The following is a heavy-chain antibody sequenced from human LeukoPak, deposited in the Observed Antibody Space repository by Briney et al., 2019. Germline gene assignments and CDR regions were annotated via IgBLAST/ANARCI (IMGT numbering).Heavy chain of an antibody. CDR1: GGTFSSYA. CDR2: IIPIFGTA. V-gene: IGHV1-69*05. J-gene: IGHJ5*02. CDR3: ATYGSVTIVDMNWFDP. D-gene: IGHD4-11*01. Sequence: SVKVSCKASGGTFSSYAISWVRQAPGQGLEWMGGIIPIFGTANYAQKLQGRVTMTTDTSTSTAYMELRSLRSDDTAVYYCATYGSVTIVDMNWFDPWGQGTLVTVSS.